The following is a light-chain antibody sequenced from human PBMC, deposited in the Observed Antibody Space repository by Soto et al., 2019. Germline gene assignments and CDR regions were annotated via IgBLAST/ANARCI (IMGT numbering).Light chain of an antibody. J-gene: IGKJ1*01. CDR3: QQYNSYWT. V-gene: IGKV1-5*03. CDR1: QSISSW. CDR2: KAS. Sequence: DIQMTQSPSTLSASVGDRVTITWRASQSISSWLAWYQQKPGKAPKVLIYKASSLESGVPSRFSGSGSGTEFTLTISSLQPDDFATYYCQQYNSYWTFGQGTKVEIK.